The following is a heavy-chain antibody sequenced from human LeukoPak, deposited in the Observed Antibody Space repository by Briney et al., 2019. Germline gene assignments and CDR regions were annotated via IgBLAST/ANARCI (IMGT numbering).Heavy chain of an antibody. Sequence: PGGSLRLSCAASGVTFSSYAMSWGRQAPGKGLEWVSAISGSGGSTYYADSVKGRFTISRDNSKNTLYLQMNSLRAEDTAVYYCAKGDPRVAATLRYYYYGMDVWGQGTTVTVSS. CDR2: ISGSGGST. V-gene: IGHV3-23*01. J-gene: IGHJ6*02. CDR1: GVTFSSYA. CDR3: AKGDPRVAATLRYYYYGMDV. D-gene: IGHD2-15*01.